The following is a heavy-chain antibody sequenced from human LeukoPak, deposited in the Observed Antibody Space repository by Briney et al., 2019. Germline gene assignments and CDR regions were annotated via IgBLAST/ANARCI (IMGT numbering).Heavy chain of an antibody. V-gene: IGHV1-46*01. D-gene: IGHD1-26*01. J-gene: IGHJ4*02. Sequence: ASVKVSCKASGGTFSSYTITWVRQAPGQGLEWMGIINPSGGTTIYAQKFQGRVTMTRDTSTSTVYMELSSLRSDDTAVYYCARGDILPDYWGQGTLVTVSS. CDR2: INPSGGTT. CDR3: ARGDILPDY. CDR1: GGTFSSYT.